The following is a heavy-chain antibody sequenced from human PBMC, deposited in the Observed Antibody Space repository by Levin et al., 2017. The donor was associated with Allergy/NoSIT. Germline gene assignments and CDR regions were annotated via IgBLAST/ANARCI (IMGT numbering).Heavy chain of an antibody. CDR3: ARAQEMVRGLFLLLGQNDY. Sequence: ASVKVSCKASGYTFTSYGISWVRQAPGQGLEWMGWISAYNGNTNYAQKLQGRVTMTTDTSTSTAYMELRSLRSDDTAVYYCARAQEMVRGLFLLLGQNDYWGQGTLVTVSS. CDR1: GYTFTSYG. J-gene: IGHJ4*02. V-gene: IGHV1-18*01. D-gene: IGHD3-10*01. CDR2: ISAYNGNT.